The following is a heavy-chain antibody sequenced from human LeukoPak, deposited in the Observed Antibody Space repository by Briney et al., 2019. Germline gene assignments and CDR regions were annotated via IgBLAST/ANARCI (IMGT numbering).Heavy chain of an antibody. Sequence: PGGSLRLSCAASGFTFDDYGMSWVRQAPGKGLEWVSGISWNGGSTGYGDSVKGRFTISRDNAKNSLYLQMNSLRAEDTALYYCVRDSNLSSGYYYGRGGIFDIWGQGTMVTVSS. CDR3: VRDSNLSSGYYYGRGGIFDI. D-gene: IGHD3-22*01. CDR2: ISWNGGST. V-gene: IGHV3-20*04. CDR1: GFTFDDYG. J-gene: IGHJ3*02.